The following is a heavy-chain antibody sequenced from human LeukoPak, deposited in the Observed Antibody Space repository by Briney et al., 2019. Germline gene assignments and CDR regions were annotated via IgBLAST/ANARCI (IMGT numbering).Heavy chain of an antibody. CDR3: ASWAYGDYEYFPH. D-gene: IGHD4-17*01. CDR1: GYSFTSYW. CDR2: IYPGDSDT. J-gene: IGHJ1*01. Sequence: GESLKISCKGSGYSFTSYWIDWVRQMPGKGLEWMGIIYPGDSDTRYSPSFQGQVTISADKSISTAYPQWSSLKASDTAMYYCASWAYGDYEYFPHWGQGTLVTVSS. V-gene: IGHV5-51*01.